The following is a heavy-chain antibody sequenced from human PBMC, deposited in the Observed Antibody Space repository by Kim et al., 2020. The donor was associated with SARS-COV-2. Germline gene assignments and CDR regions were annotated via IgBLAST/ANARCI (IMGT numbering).Heavy chain of an antibody. CDR3: ARDRYSSGRWGNFDY. V-gene: IGHV1-3*01. J-gene: IGHJ4*02. D-gene: IGHD6-19*01. Sequence: ASVKVSCKASGYTFTSYAMHWVRQAPGQRLEWMGWINAGNGNTKYSQKFQGRVTITRDTSASTAYMELSSLRSEDTAVYYCARDRYSSGRWGNFDYWGQGTLVTVSS. CDR1: GYTFTSYA. CDR2: INAGNGNT.